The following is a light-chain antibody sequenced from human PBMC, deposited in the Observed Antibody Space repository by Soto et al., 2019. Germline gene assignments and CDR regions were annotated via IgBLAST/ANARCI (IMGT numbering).Light chain of an antibody. V-gene: IGKV3-15*01. CDR1: QFVSTN. CDR2: SAS. CDR3: HQFNNWPPLT. J-gene: IGKJ4*01. Sequence: EVVMTQSPATLSVSPGERATLSCRASQFVSTNLAWYQQKPGQAPRLLIYSASTRATGIPARFSGSGSGTAFTLTISSPQSYDSPVYYCHQFNNWPPLTFGGGTKVEIK.